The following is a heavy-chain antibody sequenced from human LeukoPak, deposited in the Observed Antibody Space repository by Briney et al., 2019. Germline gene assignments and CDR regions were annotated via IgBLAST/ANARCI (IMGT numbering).Heavy chain of an antibody. V-gene: IGHV1-46*01. Sequence: ASVKVSCKASGYTFTTYYMHWVRQAPGQGLEWMGIINPSGGSTTYAQKFQGRVTMTRDTSTSTVYMELSNLRSEDTAVYYCAILALAYCGGDCYSGGSDYWGQGTLVTVSS. CDR1: GYTFTTYY. D-gene: IGHD2-21*02. J-gene: IGHJ4*02. CDR2: INPSGGST. CDR3: AILALAYCGGDCYSGGSDY.